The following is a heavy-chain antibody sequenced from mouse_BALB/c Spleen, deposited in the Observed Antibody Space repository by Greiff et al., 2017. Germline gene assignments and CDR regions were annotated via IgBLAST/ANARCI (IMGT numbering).Heavy chain of an antibody. Sequence: VKLQESGPGLVQPSQSLSITCTVSGFSLTSYGVHWVRQSPGKGLEWLGVIWSGGSTDYNAAFISRLSISKDNSKSQVFFKMHSLQANDTAIYYCARKGGNYGWFAYWGQGTLVTVSA. CDR1: GFSLTSYG. CDR3: ARKGGNYGWFAY. V-gene: IGHV2-2*02. CDR2: IWSGGST. D-gene: IGHD2-1*01. J-gene: IGHJ3*01.